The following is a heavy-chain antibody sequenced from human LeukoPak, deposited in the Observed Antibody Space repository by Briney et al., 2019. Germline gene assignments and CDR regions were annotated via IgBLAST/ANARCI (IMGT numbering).Heavy chain of an antibody. J-gene: IGHJ4*02. Sequence: GGSLRLSCAASGFTFSSYWMSWVRQAPGKGLEWVANIKQDGSEKYYVDSVKGRFTISRDNAKNSLYLQMNSLRAEDTAVYYCAKDWAGVVVILFDYWGQGTLVTVSS. CDR2: IKQDGSEK. V-gene: IGHV3-7*01. D-gene: IGHD3-22*01. CDR1: GFTFSSYW. CDR3: AKDWAGVVVILFDY.